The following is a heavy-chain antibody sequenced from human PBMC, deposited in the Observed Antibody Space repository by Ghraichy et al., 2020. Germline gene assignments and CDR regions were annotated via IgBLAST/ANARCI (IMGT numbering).Heavy chain of an antibody. D-gene: IGHD2-2*01. V-gene: IGHV3-23*01. J-gene: IGHJ5*02. Sequence: GSLRLSCAASGFTFSSYAMTWVRQAPGKGLEWVSTISGSGGGPDYADSVKGRFIISRDNSKNTLHLQMNSLSADDTAIYYCAKAASDTSWPKFGPWGQGTLVTVSS. CDR1: GFTFSSYA. CDR2: ISGSGGGP. CDR3: AKAASDTSWPKFGP.